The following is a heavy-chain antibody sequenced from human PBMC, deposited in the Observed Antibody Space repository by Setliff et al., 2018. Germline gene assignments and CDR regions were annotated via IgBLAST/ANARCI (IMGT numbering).Heavy chain of an antibody. CDR1: GGSISSYY. J-gene: IGHJ5*02. Sequence: SETLSLTCTVSGGSISSYYWSWIRQPPGKGLEWIGYIYYSGSTNYNPSLKSRVTISVDTSKNQFSLKLSSVTAADTAVYYCAKGSYRTSNWFDPWGQGTLVTVSS. D-gene: IGHD4-4*01. CDR3: AKGSYRTSNWFDP. V-gene: IGHV4-59*01. CDR2: IYYSGST.